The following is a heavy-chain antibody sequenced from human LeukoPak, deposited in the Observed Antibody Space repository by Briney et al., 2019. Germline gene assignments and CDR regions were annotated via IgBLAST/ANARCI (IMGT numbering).Heavy chain of an antibody. V-gene: IGHV2-5*02. J-gene: IGHJ4*02. CDR2: LYWDDDR. CDR1: GFSLNTRGVG. D-gene: IGHD3-22*01. Sequence: SGPMLVNPTQTLTLTCTFSGFSLNTRGVGVGWIRQPPGRALEWLALLYWDDDRRYSPSLKSRLTITKDTSKNQVVLTMTNMDPVDTATYFCAHRKNYYDSSVFDNWGQGTLVTVSS. CDR3: AHRKNYYDSSVFDN.